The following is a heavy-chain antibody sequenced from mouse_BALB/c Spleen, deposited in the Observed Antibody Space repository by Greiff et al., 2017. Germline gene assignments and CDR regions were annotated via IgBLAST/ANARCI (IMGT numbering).Heavy chain of an antibody. V-gene: IGHV5-17*02. CDR3: ARRGLATVSYWYFDV. CDR1: GFTFSSFG. J-gene: IGHJ1*01. Sequence: EVQLVESGGGLVQPGGSRKLSCAASGFTFSSFGMHWVRQAPEKGLEWVAYISSGSSTIYYADTVKGRFTISRDNPKNTLFLQMTSLRSEDTAMYYCARRGLATVSYWYFDVWGAGTTVTVSS. D-gene: IGHD1-1*01. CDR2: ISSGSSTI.